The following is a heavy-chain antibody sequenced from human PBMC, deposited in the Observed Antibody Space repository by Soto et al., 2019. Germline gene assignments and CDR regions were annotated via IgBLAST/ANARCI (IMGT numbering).Heavy chain of an antibody. CDR3: SRGHLAVVPVASWFYYMDV. D-gene: IGHD2-2*01. Sequence: ASVKVSCKAYGYTFTNYAVHWVRQAPGQRLEWMGWINAGNGSTRFSQYLQGRVTITMDTSARTVYMELSSLRSEDTAVYYCSRGHLAVVPVASWFYYMDVWGKGTTVTVSS. CDR1: GYTFTNYA. J-gene: IGHJ6*03. CDR2: INAGNGST. V-gene: IGHV1-3*01.